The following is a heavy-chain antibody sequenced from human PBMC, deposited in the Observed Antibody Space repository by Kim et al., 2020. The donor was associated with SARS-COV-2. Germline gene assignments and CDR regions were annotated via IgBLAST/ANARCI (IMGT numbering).Heavy chain of an antibody. CDR3: ARDWGDSSSWDDAFDI. V-gene: IGHV1-2*02. J-gene: IGHJ3*02. CDR2: INPNSGGT. CDR1: GYTFTGYY. D-gene: IGHD6-13*01. Sequence: ASVKVSCKASGYTFTGYYMHWVRQAPGQGLEWMGWINPNSGGTNYAQKFQGRVTMTRDTSISTAYMELSRLRSDDTAVYYCARDWGDSSSWDDAFDIWGQGTMVIVSS.